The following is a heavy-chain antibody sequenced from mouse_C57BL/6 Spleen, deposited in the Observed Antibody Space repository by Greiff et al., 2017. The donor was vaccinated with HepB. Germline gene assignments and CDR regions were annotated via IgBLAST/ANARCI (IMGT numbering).Heavy chain of an antibody. CDR2: INPYNGGT. CDR3: ARRGDGYYGAMDY. Sequence: VQLQQSGPVLVKPGASVKMSCKASGYTFTDYYMNWVKQSHGKSLEWIGVINPYNGGTSYNQKFKGKATLTVGKSSSTAYMELNSLTSEDSAVYYCARRGDGYYGAMDYWGQGTSVTVSS. D-gene: IGHD2-3*01. J-gene: IGHJ4*01. V-gene: IGHV1-19*01. CDR1: GYTFTDYY.